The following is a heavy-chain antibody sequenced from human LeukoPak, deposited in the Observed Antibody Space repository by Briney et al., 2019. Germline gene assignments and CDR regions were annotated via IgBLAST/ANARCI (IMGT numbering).Heavy chain of an antibody. CDR2: IYYSGST. CDR1: GGSFSGYY. CDR3: ARDPYGDYVFDP. J-gene: IGHJ5*02. Sequence: SETLSLTCAVYGGSFSGYYWSWIRQPPGKGLEWIGSIYYSGSTYYNPSLKSRVTISVDTSKNQFSLKLTSVTAADTAVYYCARDPYGDYVFDPWGQGTLVTVSS. V-gene: IGHV4-34*01. D-gene: IGHD4-17*01.